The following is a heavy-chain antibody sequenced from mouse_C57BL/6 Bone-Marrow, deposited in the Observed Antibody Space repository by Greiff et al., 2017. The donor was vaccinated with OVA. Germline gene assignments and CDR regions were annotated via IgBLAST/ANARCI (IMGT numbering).Heavy chain of an antibody. D-gene: IGHD2-5*01. V-gene: IGHV1-63*01. CDR1: GYTFTNYW. Sequence: VQLQQSGAELVRPGTSVKMSCKASGYTFTNYWIGWAKQRPGHGLEWIGDIYPGGGYTNYNEKFKGKATLTADKSSSTAYMQFSSLTSEDSAIYYCARAYYSNYYYYAMDYWGQGTSVTVSS. CDR2: IYPGGGYT. J-gene: IGHJ4*01. CDR3: ARAYYSNYYYYAMDY.